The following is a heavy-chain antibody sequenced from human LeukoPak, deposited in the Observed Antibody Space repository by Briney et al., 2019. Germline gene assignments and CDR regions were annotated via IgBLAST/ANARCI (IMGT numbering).Heavy chain of an antibody. CDR3: ARQGSRYSSGWDY. CDR1: GYSFTSNW. D-gene: IGHD5-18*01. V-gene: IGHV5-51*01. Sequence: GESLKISCKGSGYSFTSNWIGWVRQMPVKGLEWMGIIYPDDSDTRYSPSFYGQVTISADKSIGTAYLQWSSLKASDTAIYYCARQGSRYSSGWDYWGQGTLVTVSS. J-gene: IGHJ4*02. CDR2: IYPDDSDT.